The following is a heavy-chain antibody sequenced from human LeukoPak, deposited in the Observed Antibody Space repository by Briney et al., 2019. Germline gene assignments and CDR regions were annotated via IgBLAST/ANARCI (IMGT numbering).Heavy chain of an antibody. CDR2: ISYDGSNK. Sequence: PGGSLRLSCAASGFTFSSYGMHWVRQAPGKGLEWVAVISYDGSNKYYADSVKGRFTISRDNSKNTLYLQMNSLRAEDTAVYYCARGWQQQKVLDYWGQGTLVTVSS. CDR1: GFTFSSYG. D-gene: IGHD6-13*01. V-gene: IGHV3-30*04. CDR3: ARGWQQQKVLDY. J-gene: IGHJ4*02.